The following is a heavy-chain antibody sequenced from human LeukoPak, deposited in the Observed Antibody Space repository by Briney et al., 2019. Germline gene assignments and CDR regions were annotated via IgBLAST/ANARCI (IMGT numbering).Heavy chain of an antibody. CDR3: AREPYSSGSYYYYYGMGV. V-gene: IGHV4-39*07. D-gene: IGHD6-19*01. CDR2: IYYSGST. J-gene: IGHJ6*02. Sequence: SETLSLTCTVSGGSISSSSYYWGWIRQPPGKGLEWIGSIYYSGSTYYNPSLKSRVTISVDTSKNQFSLKLSSVTAADTAVYYCAREPYSSGSYYYYYGMGVWGQGTTVTVSS. CDR1: GGSISSSSYY.